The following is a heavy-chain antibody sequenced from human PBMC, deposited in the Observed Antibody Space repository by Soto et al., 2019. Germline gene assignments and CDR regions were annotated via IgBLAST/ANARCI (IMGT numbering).Heavy chain of an antibody. CDR3: ARGLSLVVAGNRLGLPDY. J-gene: IGHJ4*02. V-gene: IGHV4-4*02. Sequence: SETLCLTCTVSGDSISSNNWWNWVRQPPGKGLEWIGEIYHSGSTNYNPSLSSRVIISVDTSNNQFSLRLSSVTAADTAIYYCARGLSLVVAGNRLGLPDYWGQGTLVTVSS. CDR2: IYHSGST. D-gene: IGHD6-19*01. CDR1: GDSISSNNW.